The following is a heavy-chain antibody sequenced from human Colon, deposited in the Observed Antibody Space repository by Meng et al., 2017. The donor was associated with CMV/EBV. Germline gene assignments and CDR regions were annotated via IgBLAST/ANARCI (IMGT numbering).Heavy chain of an antibody. CDR1: GYTFSTYA. D-gene: IGHD2-21*01. CDR2: ISAYNGNT. Sequence: ASVKVSCKASGYTFSTYAFRWVRQAPGQGLEWVGWISAYNGNTNYIQKLQGRVTMTTDTSTSTAYMELRSLRSDDTAVYYCARAQFLFRDYFDPWGQGTLVTVSS. V-gene: IGHV1-18*01. J-gene: IGHJ5*02. CDR3: ARAQFLFRDYFDP.